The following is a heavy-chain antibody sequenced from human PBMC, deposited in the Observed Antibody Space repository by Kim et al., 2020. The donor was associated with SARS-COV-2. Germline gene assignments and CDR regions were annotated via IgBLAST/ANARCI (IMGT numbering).Heavy chain of an antibody. CDR3: ARSRDYYDRSGYAIDY. D-gene: IGHD3-22*01. V-gene: IGHV4-39*01. J-gene: IGHJ4*02. Sequence: LKSRVTLSVDTSKNQFSLKLSSVTGADTAVYYCARSRDYYDRSGYAIDYWGQGTLGTVSS.